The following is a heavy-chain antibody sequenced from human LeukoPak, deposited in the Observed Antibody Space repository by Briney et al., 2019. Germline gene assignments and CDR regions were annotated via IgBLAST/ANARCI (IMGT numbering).Heavy chain of an antibody. J-gene: IGHJ4*02. V-gene: IGHV5-51*01. D-gene: IGHD3-10*01. CDR1: GYTFTSYW. CDR3: ARREYGLFDY. CDR2: RNPADSDS. Sequence: GESLKISCKGSGYTFTSYWIGWVRQMPGKGLEWMGLRNPADSDSRYSPSFQGQVTISVDKSISTAYLEWSSLKASDTAMYYCARREYGLFDYWGQGTLVTVSS.